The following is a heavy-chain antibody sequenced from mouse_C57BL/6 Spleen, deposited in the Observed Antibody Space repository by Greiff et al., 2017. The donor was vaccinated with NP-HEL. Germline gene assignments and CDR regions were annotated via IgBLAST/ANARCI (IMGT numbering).Heavy chain of an antibody. CDR3: ANYYGSSFPTYAMDY. CDR1: GFTFSDYG. D-gene: IGHD1-1*01. CDR2: ISSGSSTI. V-gene: IGHV5-17*01. J-gene: IGHJ4*01. Sequence: EVKLMESGGGLVKPGGSLKLSCAASGFTFSDYGMHWVRQAPEKGLEWVAYISSGSSTIYYADTVKGRFTISRDNAKNTLFLQMTSLRSEDTAMYYCANYYGSSFPTYAMDYWGQGTSVTVSS.